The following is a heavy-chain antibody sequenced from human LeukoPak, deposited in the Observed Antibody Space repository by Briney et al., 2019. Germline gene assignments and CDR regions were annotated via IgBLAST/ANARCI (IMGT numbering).Heavy chain of an antibody. CDR3: ARGSGSYAYYYYMDV. CDR2: IYTSGST. CDR1: GGSISSYY. Sequence: PSETLSLTCTVSGGSISSYYWSWIRQPAGKGLEWIGRIYTSGSTNYNPSLKSRVTMSVDTSKNQFSLKLSSVTAADTAVYYCARGSGSYAYYYYMDVWGKGTTVTISS. J-gene: IGHJ6*03. D-gene: IGHD3-10*01. V-gene: IGHV4-4*07.